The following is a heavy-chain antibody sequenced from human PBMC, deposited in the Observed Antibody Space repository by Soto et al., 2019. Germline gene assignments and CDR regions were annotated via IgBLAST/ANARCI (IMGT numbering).Heavy chain of an antibody. CDR2: ISYDGSNK. CDR1: GFTFSSYG. D-gene: IGHD3-10*01. CDR3: ATLWFGELANFDY. Sequence: PGGSLRLSCAASGFTFSSYGMHWVRQAPGKGLEWVAVISYDGSNKYYADSVKGRFTISRDNSKNTLYLQMNSLRAEDTAVYYCATLWFGELANFDYWGQGTLVTVSS. V-gene: IGHV3-30*03. J-gene: IGHJ4*02.